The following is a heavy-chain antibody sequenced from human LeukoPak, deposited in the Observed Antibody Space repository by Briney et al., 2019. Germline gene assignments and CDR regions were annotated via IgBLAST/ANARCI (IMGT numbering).Heavy chain of an antibody. Sequence: PSQTLSLTCTVSGGSISSGSYYWSWIRQPAGKGLECIGRIYTSGSTNYNPSLKSRVTISVDTSKNQFSLKLSSVTAADTAVYYCARGLGDPKKGYYYYMDVWGKGTTVTVSS. D-gene: IGHD3-16*01. CDR1: GGSISSGSYY. J-gene: IGHJ6*03. CDR2: IYTSGST. V-gene: IGHV4-61*02. CDR3: ARGLGDPKKGYYYYMDV.